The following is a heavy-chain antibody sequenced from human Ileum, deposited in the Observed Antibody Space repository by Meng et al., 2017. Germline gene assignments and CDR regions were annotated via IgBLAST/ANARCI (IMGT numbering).Heavy chain of an antibody. V-gene: IGHV4-4*02. CDR1: GGSISSSIW. Sequence: QVQLQESGPGRVKPSGTLSLTCAGSGGSISSSIWWSWVRQPPEKGLEWIGEIHHSGTTNYSPSLKSRLTISVDKSKNQFSLKLQSVTAADTAVYFCARGVVSGSHYNTYWGQGILVTVSS. CDR3: ARGVVSGSHYNTY. J-gene: IGHJ4*02. CDR2: IHHSGTT. D-gene: IGHD3-10*01.